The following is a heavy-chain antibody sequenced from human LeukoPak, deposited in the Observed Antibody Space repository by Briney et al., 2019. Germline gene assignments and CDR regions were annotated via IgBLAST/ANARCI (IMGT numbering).Heavy chain of an antibody. V-gene: IGHV1-18*01. CDR1: GYTFTSYG. CDR3: AILCGGDCYLDY. CDR2: IGTYSGST. J-gene: IGHJ4*02. Sequence: ASVKVSCKASGYTFTSYGISWVRQAPGQGLEWMGWIGTYSGSTNYAQKLQGRVTMTTDTSTSTAYMELSSLRSEDTAVYYCAILCGGDCYLDYWGQGTLVTVSS. D-gene: IGHD2-21*01.